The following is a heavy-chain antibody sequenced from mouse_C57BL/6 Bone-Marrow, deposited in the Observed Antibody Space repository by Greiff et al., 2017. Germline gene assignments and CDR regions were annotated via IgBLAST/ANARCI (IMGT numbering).Heavy chain of an antibody. CDR2: INPYNGGN. J-gene: IGHJ2*01. CDR3: ARKGLTTERIVDD. D-gene: IGHD1-1*01. Sequence: EVQLQQSGPVLVKPGASVKMSCKASGYTFTDYYMNWVKQSQGKSLEWIGVINPYNGGNSYNQKFKGQFTLTVDKSSSTAYMEINRLTSEDSAVYYCARKGLTTERIVDDWGQGTTLTVSS. V-gene: IGHV1-19*01. CDR1: GYTFTDYY.